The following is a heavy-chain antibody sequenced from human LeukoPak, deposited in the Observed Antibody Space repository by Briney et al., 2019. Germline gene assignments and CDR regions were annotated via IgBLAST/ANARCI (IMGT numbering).Heavy chain of an antibody. CDR3: AADRKIVGTIGAYVY. Sequence: ASVKVSCKVPEYTLTELHMYWVRQAPGKGLEWMGGFGPDDSETIYAQNFQGRVTMTEDKSTDTAYMELRSLKSDDTAVYCCAADRKIVGTIGAYVYWGQGTLVTVSS. V-gene: IGHV1-24*01. CDR1: EYTLTELH. CDR2: FGPDDSET. J-gene: IGHJ4*02. D-gene: IGHD1-26*01.